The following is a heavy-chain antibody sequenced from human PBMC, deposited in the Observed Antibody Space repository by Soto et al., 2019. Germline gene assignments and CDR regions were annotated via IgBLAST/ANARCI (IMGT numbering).Heavy chain of an antibody. CDR2: VYPGDSDT. Sequence: LGESLKISCKASGYIFINFLIGWVRQLPGKGLEWMGIVYPGDSDTRYTPSFQGQVTISADKSINTAYLQWRSLKASDTAMYYCAIRGSFRAPDYWGQGTLVTVSS. CDR1: GYIFINFL. J-gene: IGHJ4*02. V-gene: IGHV5-51*01. D-gene: IGHD2-15*01. CDR3: AIRGSFRAPDY.